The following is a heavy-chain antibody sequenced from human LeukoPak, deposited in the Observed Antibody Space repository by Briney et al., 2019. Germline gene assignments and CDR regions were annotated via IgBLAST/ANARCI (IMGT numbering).Heavy chain of an antibody. CDR3: ASTVEMATAYYFDY. CDR1: GGTFSSYA. CDR2: IIPIFGIA. Sequence: SVKVSCKASGGTFSSYAISWVRQAPGQGLEWMGRIIPIFGIANYAQKFQGRVTVTADKSTSTAYMELSSLRSEDTAVYYCASTVEMATAYYFDYWGQGTLVTVSS. V-gene: IGHV1-69*04. J-gene: IGHJ4*02. D-gene: IGHD5-24*01.